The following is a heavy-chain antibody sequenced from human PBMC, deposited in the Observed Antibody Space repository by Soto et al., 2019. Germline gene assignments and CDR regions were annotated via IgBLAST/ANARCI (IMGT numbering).Heavy chain of an antibody. CDR1: GFTFSSYS. V-gene: IGHV3-21*01. J-gene: IGHJ6*03. CDR3: ARPNNSSGWYYYYYMDV. D-gene: IGHD6-19*01. CDR2: ISSSSSYI. Sequence: GGSLRLSCAASGFTFSSYSMNWVRQAPGKGLEWVSSISSSSSYIYYADSVKGRFTISRDNAKNSLYLQMNSLRAEDTAVYYCARPNNSSGWYYYYYMDVWGKGTTVTVSS.